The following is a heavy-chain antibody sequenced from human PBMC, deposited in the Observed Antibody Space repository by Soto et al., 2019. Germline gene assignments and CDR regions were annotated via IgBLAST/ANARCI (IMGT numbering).Heavy chain of an antibody. CDR1: GNTFANYF. J-gene: IGHJ5*02. Sequence: QVQLVQSGAEVRTPGASVIVSCKASGNTFANYFLHWVRQAPGQGLEWMGKINPRGGPPTYAQAFQGRVTVTSHTMPRTVLMEMRSLTSDDTAVYYCAKQTVEVSLGGFDAWGQGPLVTISS. V-gene: IGHV1-46*01. D-gene: IGHD3-10*01. CDR2: INPRGGPP. CDR3: AKQTVEVSLGGFDA.